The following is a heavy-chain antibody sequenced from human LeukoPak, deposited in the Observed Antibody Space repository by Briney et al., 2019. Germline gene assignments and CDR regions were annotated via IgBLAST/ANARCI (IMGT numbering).Heavy chain of an antibody. J-gene: IGHJ4*02. CDR3: ASGTLWFGESLGHFDY. D-gene: IGHD3-10*01. CDR1: GGSISSDNW. V-gene: IGHV4-30-4*01. CDR2: IYYSGST. Sequence: SETLSLTCAVSGGSISSDNWWSWIRQPPGKGLEWIGYIYYSGSTYYNPSLKSRVTISVDTSKNQFSLKLSSVTAADTAVYYCASGTLWFGESLGHFDYWGQGTLVTVSS.